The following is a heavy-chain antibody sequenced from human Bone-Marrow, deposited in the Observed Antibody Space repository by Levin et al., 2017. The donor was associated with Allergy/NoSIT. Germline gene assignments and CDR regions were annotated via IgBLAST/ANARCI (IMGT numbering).Heavy chain of an antibody. J-gene: IGHJ6*02. D-gene: IGHD3-9*01. CDR3: ARVDVLAGYYRHGLDV. V-gene: IGHV3-30-3*01. CDR1: GFTFTSYA. Sequence: GGSLRLSCAASGFTFTSYAMHWVRQAPGKGLEWVAVISYDGSEKYYVDSVKGRFTISRDNSKNTLFLQMDSLRTEDTAVYYCARVDVLAGYYRHGLDVWGQGTTVTVSS. CDR2: ISYDGSEK.